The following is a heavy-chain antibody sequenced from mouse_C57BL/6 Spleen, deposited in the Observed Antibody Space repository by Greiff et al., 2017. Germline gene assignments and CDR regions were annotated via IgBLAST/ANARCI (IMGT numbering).Heavy chain of an antibody. CDR2: ISDGGSYT. V-gene: IGHV5-4*01. CDR3: ARDHPYYAIYY. J-gene: IGHJ4*01. Sequence: EVQWVESGGGLVKPGGSLKLSCAASGFTFSSYAMSWVRQTPEKRLEWVATISDGGSYTYYPDNVKGRFTISRDNAKNNLYLQMSHLKSEDTAMYYCARDHPYYAIYYWGQGTSVTVSS. CDR1: GFTFSSYA.